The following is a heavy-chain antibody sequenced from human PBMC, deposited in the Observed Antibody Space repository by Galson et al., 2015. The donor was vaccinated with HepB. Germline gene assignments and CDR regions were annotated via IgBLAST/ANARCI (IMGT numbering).Heavy chain of an antibody. J-gene: IGHJ4*02. D-gene: IGHD6-13*01. CDR3: ARDLNSNSWQLDY. CDR2: IWFDGSNK. V-gene: IGHV3-33*01. Sequence: SLRLSCAASGFTFRNYGMHWVRQAPGKGLEWVAAIWFDGSNKYYADSVKGRFTISRDNSKNTLDLHMNSLRAEDTAVYYCARDLNSNSWQLDYWGQGTLVTVSS. CDR1: GFTFRNYG.